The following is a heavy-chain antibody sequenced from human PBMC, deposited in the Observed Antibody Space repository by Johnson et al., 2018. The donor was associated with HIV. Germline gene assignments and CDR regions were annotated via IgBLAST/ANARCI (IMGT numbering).Heavy chain of an antibody. D-gene: IGHD3-16*01. J-gene: IGHJ3*02. V-gene: IGHV3-30-3*01. CDR3: ARDQDWGYYDTTAFDI. CDR2: ISYDGSNK. CDR1: GFTFSSYA. Sequence: VQLVESRGGVVQPGRSLRLSCAASGFTFSSYAMHWVRQAPGKGLEWVAVISYDGSNKYYADSVKGRFTISRDNSKNTLYLQVNSLRAEDTAVYYCARDQDWGYYDTTAFDIWGQGTMVTVSS.